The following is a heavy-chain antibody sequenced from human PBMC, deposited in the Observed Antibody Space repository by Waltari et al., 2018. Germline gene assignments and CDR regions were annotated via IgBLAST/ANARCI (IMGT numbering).Heavy chain of an antibody. V-gene: IGHV4-38-2*01. Sequence: QVQLQVSGPGLVRPSETLSLPCYVSGYFINTCFFWGWCRQPPGKGLEWIGNIYHDGTTYHSPSLKNRLTISLDTSKNQFSLRLTFVTVADSALYYCARQTLGYCTSAACRRLETWGQGILVTVSS. CDR3: ARQTLGYCTSAACRRLET. CDR1: GYFINTCFF. D-gene: IGHD2-2*03. CDR2: IYHDGTT. J-gene: IGHJ5*02.